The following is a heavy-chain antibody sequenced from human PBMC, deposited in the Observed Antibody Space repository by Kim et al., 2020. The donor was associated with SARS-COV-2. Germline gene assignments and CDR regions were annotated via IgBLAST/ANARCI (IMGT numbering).Heavy chain of an antibody. CDR3: AKGVIWGSGWSAGIDV. CDR2: ISADGNYK. V-gene: IGHV3-30*18. Sequence: GGSLRLSCAASGFTFSSYGMHWVRQAPGKGLEWLSIISADGNYKYYADSVKGRFTISRDNTKNMLYLQMDGLRAEDTAVYYCAKGVIWGSGWSAGIDVWGQGTLVTVSS. D-gene: IGHD6-19*01. CDR1: GFTFSSYG. J-gene: IGHJ4*02.